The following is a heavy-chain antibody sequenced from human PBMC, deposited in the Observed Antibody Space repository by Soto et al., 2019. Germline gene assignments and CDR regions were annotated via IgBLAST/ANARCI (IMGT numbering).Heavy chain of an antibody. CDR1: GFTFSSYA. V-gene: IGHV3-23*01. D-gene: IGHD3-3*01. Sequence: EVQLLESGGGLVQPGGSLRLSCAASGFTFSSYAMSWVRQAPGKGLEWVSAISGSGGSTYYADSVKGRFTISRDNSKNTMYLQMNSMTAEDTAVYYCAKHLYDFWSGYPLDAFDIWGQGTMVTVSS. CDR2: ISGSGGST. CDR3: AKHLYDFWSGYPLDAFDI. J-gene: IGHJ3*02.